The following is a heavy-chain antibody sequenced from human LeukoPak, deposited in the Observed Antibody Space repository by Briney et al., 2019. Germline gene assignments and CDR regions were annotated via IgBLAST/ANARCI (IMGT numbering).Heavy chain of an antibody. V-gene: IGHV3-21*01. CDR2: ITSGGDYT. J-gene: IGHJ4*02. D-gene: IGHD3-9*01. CDR1: GVTFNTFN. Sequence: GGSLRLSCAASGVTFNTFNMNWLRQAPGKGLEWVSSITSGGDYTYYADSVKGRFTTSRDNAKDSLSLQLSSLRVEDTAIYYCARGHYDVLAASYKWTPDYWGQGTLVTVSS. CDR3: ARGHYDVLAASYKWTPDY.